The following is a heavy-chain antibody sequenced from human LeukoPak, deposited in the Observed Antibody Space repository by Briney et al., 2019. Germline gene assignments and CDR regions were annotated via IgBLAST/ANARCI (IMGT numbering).Heavy chain of an antibody. D-gene: IGHD2-2*01. CDR2: IYPGDSDT. Sequence: GESLKISCKGSGYSFTSYWIGWVRQMPGKGLGWMGIIYPGDSDTRYSPSFQGQVTISADKSISTAYLQWSSLKASDTAMYYCATGYCSSTSCLGAFGYWGQGTLVTVSS. J-gene: IGHJ4*02. CDR3: ATGYCSSTSCLGAFGY. CDR1: GYSFTSYW. V-gene: IGHV5-51*01.